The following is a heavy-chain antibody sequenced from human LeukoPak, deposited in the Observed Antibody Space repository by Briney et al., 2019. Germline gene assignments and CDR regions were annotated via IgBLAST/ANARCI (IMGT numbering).Heavy chain of an antibody. CDR2: VSSDGSNK. D-gene: IGHD3-22*01. Sequence: GGSLRLSCAASGFTFSSFAMSWVRQAPGRGLEWVAVVSSDGSNKYYADSVKDRFATSRDNSKNTLYLQMNSLRAEDTAVYYCARALPITMIVVVYPGGMDVWGQGTTVTVSS. V-gene: IGHV3-30*09. J-gene: IGHJ6*02. CDR3: ARALPITMIVVVYPGGMDV. CDR1: GFTFSSFA.